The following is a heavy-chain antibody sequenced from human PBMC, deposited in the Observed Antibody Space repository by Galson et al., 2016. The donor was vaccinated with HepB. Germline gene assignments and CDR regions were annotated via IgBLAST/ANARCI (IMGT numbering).Heavy chain of an antibody. CDR3: ARTYYYDTPGDFAVGAYNYAMDA. J-gene: IGHJ6*02. CDR1: RGTFSSYV. CDR2: IIPMFGEA. Sequence: SVKVSCKASRGTFSSYVFTWVRQAPGQGLEWMGGIIPMFGEANYARKFQGRVTITADESTSTIFMALSNLRTEDTAVYYCARTYYYDTPGDFAVGAYNYAMDAWGQGTTVTVSS. V-gene: IGHV1-69*13. D-gene: IGHD3-22*01.